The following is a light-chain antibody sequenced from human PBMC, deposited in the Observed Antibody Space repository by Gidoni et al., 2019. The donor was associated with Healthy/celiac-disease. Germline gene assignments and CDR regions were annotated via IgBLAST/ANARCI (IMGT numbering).Light chain of an antibody. CDR2: AAS. Sequence: AIQMPQSPSSLSASVGDRVTITCRASPGISNDLGWYQQKPGKAPKLLIYAASSLQSGVPARFSGSGSGTDFTLTISSLQPEDFATYYCLQDYNYPLTFGGGTKVEIK. J-gene: IGKJ4*01. CDR1: PGISND. V-gene: IGKV1-6*01. CDR3: LQDYNYPLT.